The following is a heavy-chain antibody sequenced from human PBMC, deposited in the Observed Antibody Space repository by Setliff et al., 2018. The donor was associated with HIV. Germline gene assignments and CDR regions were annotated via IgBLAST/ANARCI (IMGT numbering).Heavy chain of an antibody. CDR3: AKSPPDYDILTGWPEYFDY. CDR1: GFTFSSYS. J-gene: IGHJ4*02. V-gene: IGHV3-21*01. D-gene: IGHD3-9*01. Sequence: SCAASGFTFSSYSMNWVRQAPGKGLAWVSSISISSSYIYYADSVKGRFTISRDNAKNSLYLQMNSLRAEDPAVYSCAKSPPDYDILTGWPEYFDYWGQGTLVTVSS. CDR2: ISISSSYI.